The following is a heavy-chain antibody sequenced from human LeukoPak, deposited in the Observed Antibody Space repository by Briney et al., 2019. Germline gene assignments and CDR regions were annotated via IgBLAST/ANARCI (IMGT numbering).Heavy chain of an antibody. V-gene: IGHV4-4*07. CDR3: ARGAINWFDP. CDR2: IYASGST. J-gene: IGHJ5*02. CDR1: GASISRYY. Sequence: SETLSLTCSVSGASISRYYWSWIRQPAGQGLEWIGHIYASGSTNYNPSLKSRVTVSIDTSKNQFSLKLDSVTAADTAVYYCARGAINWFDPWGQGTLVTVSS.